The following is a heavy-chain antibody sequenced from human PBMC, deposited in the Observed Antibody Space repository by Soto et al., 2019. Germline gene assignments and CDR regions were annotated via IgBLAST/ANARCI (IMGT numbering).Heavy chain of an antibody. CDR1: CGSFSGYY. J-gene: IGHJ4*02. Sequence: QLQLQEWDAGLLKPSETLSLTCAVYCGSFSGYYWSWIRQPPGKGLEWIGEINHSGSTNYNPSLKSRVSVSVDTSKNQFSLKLSSVTAADTAVYYCARTSRFDCWGQGTLVTVSS. V-gene: IGHV4-34*01. CDR3: ARTSRFDC. D-gene: IGHD6-6*01. CDR2: INHSGST.